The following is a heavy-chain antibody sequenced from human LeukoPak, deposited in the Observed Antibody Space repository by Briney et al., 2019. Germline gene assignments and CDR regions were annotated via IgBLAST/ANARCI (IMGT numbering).Heavy chain of an antibody. CDR2: IKQDGSEK. Sequence: PGGSLRLSCAASGFTFSSYWMSWVRQAPGKGLEWVANIKQDGSEKYYVDSVKGRFTISRDNAKNSLYLQMNSLRAEDTAVYYCARAGEWELTDAFDIWGQGTMVTVSS. J-gene: IGHJ3*02. CDR1: GFTFSSYW. D-gene: IGHD1-26*01. V-gene: IGHV3-7*01. CDR3: ARAGEWELTDAFDI.